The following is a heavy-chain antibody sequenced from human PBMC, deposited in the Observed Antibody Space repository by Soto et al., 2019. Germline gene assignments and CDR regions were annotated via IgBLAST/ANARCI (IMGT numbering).Heavy chain of an antibody. CDR3: AKDIVVVPAAIPMDYYYYSGMDV. J-gene: IGHJ6*02. CDR1: GFTFSSYG. V-gene: IGHV3-30*18. Sequence: GGSLRLSCAASGFTFSSYGMHWVRQAPGKGLEWVAVISYDGSNKYYADSVKGRFTISRDNSKNTLYLQMNSLRAEDTAVYYCAKDIVVVPAAIPMDYYYYSGMDVWGQGTTVTVSS. D-gene: IGHD2-2*01. CDR2: ISYDGSNK.